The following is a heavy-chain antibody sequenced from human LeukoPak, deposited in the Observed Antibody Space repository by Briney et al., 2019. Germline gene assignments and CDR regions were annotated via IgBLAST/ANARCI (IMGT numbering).Heavy chain of an antibody. CDR1: GGTFSSYA. V-gene: IGHV1-69*06. Sequence: VASVKVSCKASGGTFSSYAFSWVRQAPGQGLEWMGGIIPIFGTANYAQKFQVRVTITADTSTSTAYMELSSLRSEDTAVYYCARGPSYCSGGSCYMDVWGKGTTVTISS. D-gene: IGHD2-15*01. CDR2: IIPIFGTA. J-gene: IGHJ6*03. CDR3: ARGPSYCSGGSCYMDV.